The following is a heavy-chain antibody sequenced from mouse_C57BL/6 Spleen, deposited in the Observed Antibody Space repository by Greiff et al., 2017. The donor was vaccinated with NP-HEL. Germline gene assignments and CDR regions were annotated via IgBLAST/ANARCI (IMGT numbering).Heavy chain of an antibody. CDR3: ARTHYGSSYWFAY. CDR2: IDPSDSYT. V-gene: IGHV1-50*01. D-gene: IGHD1-1*01. Sequence: QVQLKQPGAELVKPGASVKLSCKASGYTFTSYWMQWVKQRPGQGLEWIGEIDPSDSYTNYNQKFKGKATLTVDPSSSPAYMQLSSLTSEDSAVYYCARTHYGSSYWFAYWGQGTLVTVSA. J-gene: IGHJ3*01. CDR1: GYTFTSYW.